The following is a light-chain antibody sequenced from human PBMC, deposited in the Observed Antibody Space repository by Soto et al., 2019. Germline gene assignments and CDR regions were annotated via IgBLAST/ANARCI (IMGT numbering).Light chain of an antibody. CDR1: QSVGTY. V-gene: IGKV3-15*01. CDR2: GAS. Sequence: EIVMTQSPATLSVSPGERATLSCRASQSVGTYLAWYQQKPGQAPRILIYGASTRAAGISPRFSGGGSGTEFTSTSSRLPSEDFAFYHCQQYNDWPRTFGQGTKVGIK. J-gene: IGKJ1*01. CDR3: QQYNDWPRT.